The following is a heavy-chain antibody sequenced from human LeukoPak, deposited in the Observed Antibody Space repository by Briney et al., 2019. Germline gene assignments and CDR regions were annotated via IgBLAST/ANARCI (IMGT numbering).Heavy chain of an antibody. V-gene: IGHV3-21*04. CDR1: GFTFSSFS. CDR3: AKDMEVSPAGVVDV. Sequence: NAGGSLRLSCAASGFTFSSFSMNWVRQAPGKGLEWVSSISSSGSYKYYADSVKGRFTISRDNAKNSLYLQMNSLRAEDTALYYCAKDMEVSPAGVVDVWGKGTTVTISS. D-gene: IGHD3-10*01. CDR2: ISSSGSYK. J-gene: IGHJ6*04.